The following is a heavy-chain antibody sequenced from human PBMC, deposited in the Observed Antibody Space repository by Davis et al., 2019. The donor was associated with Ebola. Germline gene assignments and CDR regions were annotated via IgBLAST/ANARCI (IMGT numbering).Heavy chain of an antibody. Sequence: GESLKISCHGSGYSFTSYWIGWVRQLPGKGLEWMGIIYPGDSDTRYSPSFQGQVTISADKSISTAYLQWSSLKASDTAMYYCARAIAVAIDAFDIWGQGTMVTVSS. CDR3: ARAIAVAIDAFDI. J-gene: IGHJ3*02. V-gene: IGHV5-51*01. CDR1: GYSFTSYW. D-gene: IGHD6-19*01. CDR2: IYPGDSDT.